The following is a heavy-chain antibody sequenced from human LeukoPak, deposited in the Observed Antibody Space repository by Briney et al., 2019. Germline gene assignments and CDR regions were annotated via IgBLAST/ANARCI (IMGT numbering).Heavy chain of an antibody. CDR1: GFIFDDYA. Sequence: GGSLRLSCAASGFIFDDYAMHWVRQAPGKGLEWVSGISWNSGSIGYADSVKGRFTISRDNAKNSLYLQMNSLRAEDTALYYCAKDAGYDSSLLDYWGQGTLVTVSS. CDR2: ISWNSGSI. D-gene: IGHD3-22*01. J-gene: IGHJ4*02. CDR3: AKDAGYDSSLLDY. V-gene: IGHV3-9*01.